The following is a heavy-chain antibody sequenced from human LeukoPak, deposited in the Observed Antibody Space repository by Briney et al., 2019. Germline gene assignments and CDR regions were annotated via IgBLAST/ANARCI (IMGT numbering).Heavy chain of an antibody. V-gene: IGHV4-61*09. CDR1: GGSLSTGYYF. Sequence: SETLSLTCTVSGGSLSTGYYFWSWIRQAAGKGLEWLGHIYSSGTTKYNPSLKSRVTMSVDTSKNQFSLKLNSVTAADTAVYYCARGTSGPGFDPWGQGTLVSVSS. CDR3: ARGTSGPGFDP. D-gene: IGHD2-15*01. CDR2: IYSSGTT. J-gene: IGHJ5*02.